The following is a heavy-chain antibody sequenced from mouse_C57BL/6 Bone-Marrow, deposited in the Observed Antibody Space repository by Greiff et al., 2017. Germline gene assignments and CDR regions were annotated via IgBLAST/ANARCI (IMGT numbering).Heavy chain of an antibody. D-gene: IGHD2-12*01. J-gene: IGHJ3*01. Sequence: EVHLVESGGGLVKPGGSLKLSCAASGFTFSDYGMHWVRQAPEKGLEWVAYISRGSSTIYYAVTVKGRFTISRDNAKNTLCLQMTSLRSEDTAMYYCARGDYSYEGAWFAYWGQGTLVTVSA. CDR3: ARGDYSYEGAWFAY. CDR2: ISRGSSTI. CDR1: GFTFSDYG. V-gene: IGHV5-17*01.